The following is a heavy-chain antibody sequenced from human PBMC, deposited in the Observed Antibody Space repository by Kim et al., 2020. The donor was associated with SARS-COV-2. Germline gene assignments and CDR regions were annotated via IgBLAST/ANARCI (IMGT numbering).Heavy chain of an antibody. CDR2: MNPNSGNT. V-gene: IGHV1-8*01. Sequence: ASVKVSCKTSGYTFTSYDINWVRQATGQGLEWMGWMNPNSGNTGYAQKFQGRVTMTRNTSISTAYMELSSLRSEDTAVYYCARESLMITFGGVIVPPGYFGMNIWGQGTTVTVSS. J-gene: IGHJ6*02. CDR1: GYTFTSYD. D-gene: IGHD3-16*02. CDR3: ARESLMITFGGVIVPPGYFGMNI.